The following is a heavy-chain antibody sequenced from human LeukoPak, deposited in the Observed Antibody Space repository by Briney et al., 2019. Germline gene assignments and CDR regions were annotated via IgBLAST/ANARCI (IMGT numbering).Heavy chain of an antibody. D-gene: IGHD6-6*01. V-gene: IGHV1-8*01. CDR3: ARGNGELVGFDY. J-gene: IGHJ4*02. Sequence: ASVKVSCKASGYTFTSYDINWVRQATGQRLEWVGWMNPNSGNTGYAQKFKGRVTMTRNPSISTAYMDLASLRLEATAVYYCARGNGELVGFDYWGQGTLVTVSS. CDR1: GYTFTSYD. CDR2: MNPNSGNT.